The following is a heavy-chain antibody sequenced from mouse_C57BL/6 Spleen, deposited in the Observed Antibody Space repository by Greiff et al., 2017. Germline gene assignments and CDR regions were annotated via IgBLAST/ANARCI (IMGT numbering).Heavy chain of an antibody. CDR1: GFSLTSYG. V-gene: IGHV2-6-1*01. D-gene: IGHD2-3*01. J-gene: IGHJ4*01. Sequence: VQRVESGPGLVAPSQSLSITCTVSGFSLTSYGVHWVRQPPGKGLEWLVVIWSDGSTTYNSALKSRLSISKDNSKSQVFLKMNSLQTDDTAMYYCARHDYDGYYGAMDYWGQGTSVTVSS. CDR2: IWSDGST. CDR3: ARHDYDGYYGAMDY.